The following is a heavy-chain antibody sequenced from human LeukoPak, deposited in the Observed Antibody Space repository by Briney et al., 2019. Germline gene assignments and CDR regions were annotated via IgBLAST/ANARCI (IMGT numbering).Heavy chain of an antibody. CDR3: AREYYYDSSGYTNYYYGMDV. CDR1: GFTFSSYE. CDR2: ISSSGSTI. D-gene: IGHD3-22*01. J-gene: IGHJ6*02. V-gene: IGHV3-48*03. Sequence: GGSLRLSCAASGFTFSSYEMNWVRQAPGKGLEWVLYISSSGSTIYYADSVKGRFTISRDNAKNSLYLQMNSLRAEDTAVYYCAREYYYDSSGYTNYYYGMDVWGQGTTVTVSS.